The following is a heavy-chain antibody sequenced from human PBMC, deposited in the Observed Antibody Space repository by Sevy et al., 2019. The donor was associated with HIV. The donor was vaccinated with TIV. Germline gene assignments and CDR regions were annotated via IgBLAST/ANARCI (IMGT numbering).Heavy chain of an antibody. Sequence: GGSLRLSCEVPASTFSSYAMSWVRQAPGKGLEWVSAISRVGDNTYYADSVKGRFTISGDNSKNTLYLQMISPRGDDTAVYYCAKQPDYWGRGTLVTVSS. CDR1: ASTFSSYA. J-gene: IGHJ4*02. V-gene: IGHV3-23*01. CDR3: AKQPDY. CDR2: ISRVGDNT.